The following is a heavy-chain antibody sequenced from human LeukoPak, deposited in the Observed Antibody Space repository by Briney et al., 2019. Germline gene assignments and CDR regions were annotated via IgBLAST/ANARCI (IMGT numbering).Heavy chain of an antibody. V-gene: IGHV3-74*01. CDR3: ARIGGSGSYNGYYFDH. J-gene: IGHJ4*02. CDR2: ISTDGSVT. CDR1: GFTFSTYW. D-gene: IGHD3-10*01. Sequence: PGGSLRLSCAASGFTFSTYWMHWVRRAPGKGLVWVSRISTDGSVTSYADSVKGRFTISRDNAKNTMYLQMNSLRAEDTAVYYCARIGGSGSYNGYYFDHWRQGTLVTVSS.